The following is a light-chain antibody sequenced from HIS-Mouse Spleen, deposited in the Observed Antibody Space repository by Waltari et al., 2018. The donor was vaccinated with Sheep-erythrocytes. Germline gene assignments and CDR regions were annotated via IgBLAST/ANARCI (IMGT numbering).Light chain of an antibody. Sequence: AIQMTQSPSSLSASVGDRVTITCRASQGIRKDLGWYQQKPGKAPELLVHAASSLQSGVPSRFSGSGSGTDFTLTISSLQPEDFATYYCLQDYNYPYTFGQGTKLEIK. V-gene: IGKV1-6*01. J-gene: IGKJ2*01. CDR3: LQDYNYPYT. CDR2: AAS. CDR1: QGIRKD.